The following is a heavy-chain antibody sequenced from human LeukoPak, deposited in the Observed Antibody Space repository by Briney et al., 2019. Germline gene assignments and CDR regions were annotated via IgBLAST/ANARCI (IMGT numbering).Heavy chain of an antibody. V-gene: IGHV4-61*02. CDR2: IYTSGST. D-gene: IGHD6-13*01. Sequence: SQTLSLTCTVSGGSISSGSYYWSWIRQPAGKGLEWIGRIYTSGSTNYNPSLKSRVTISVDTSKNQFSLKLSSVTAADTAVYYCARVFIRSSWPLRTDDAWGKGTTVTVSS. CDR1: GGSISSGSYY. CDR3: ARVFIRSSWPLRTDDA. J-gene: IGHJ6*04.